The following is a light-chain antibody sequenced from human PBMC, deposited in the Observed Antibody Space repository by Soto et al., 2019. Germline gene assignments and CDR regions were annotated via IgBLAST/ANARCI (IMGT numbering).Light chain of an antibody. CDR2: GAS. Sequence: EIVLTQSPGTLSLSPGERATLSCRASQSLSGRYLAWYQQKPGQAPRLLIYGASTRATGIPARFSGSGSGTEFTLTISSLQSEDFAVYYCQQCNNWPPITFGQGTRLEIK. CDR3: QQCNNWPPIT. CDR1: QSLSGRY. V-gene: IGKV3-15*01. J-gene: IGKJ5*01.